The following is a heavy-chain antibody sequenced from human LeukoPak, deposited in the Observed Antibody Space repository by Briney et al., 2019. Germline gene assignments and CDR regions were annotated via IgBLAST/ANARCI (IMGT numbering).Heavy chain of an antibody. D-gene: IGHD2-15*01. CDR2: ISSSSSYT. CDR3: ARLYCSGGSCHKDYYYYGMDV. J-gene: IGHJ6*04. CDR1: GFTFSSYY. V-gene: IGHV3-11*06. Sequence: GGSLRLSCSASGFTFSSYYMSWIRQAPGKGLEWVSYISSSSSYTNYADSVKGRFTISRDNAKNSLYLQMNSLRAEDTAVYYCARLYCSGGSCHKDYYYYGMDVWGKGTTVTVSS.